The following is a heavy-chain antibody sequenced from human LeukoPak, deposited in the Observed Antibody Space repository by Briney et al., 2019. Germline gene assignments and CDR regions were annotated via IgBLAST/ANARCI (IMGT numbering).Heavy chain of an antibody. J-gene: IGHJ3*02. D-gene: IGHD2-2*01. Sequence: GASVKVSCKASGYTFTCYYMHWVRQAPGQGLEWMGWINPNSGGTNYAQKFQGRVTMTRDTSISTAYMELSRLRSDDTAVYYCARGTNVDIVVVPAAIAFDIWGQGTMVTVSS. V-gene: IGHV1-2*02. CDR1: GYTFTCYY. CDR3: ARGTNVDIVVVPAAIAFDI. CDR2: INPNSGGT.